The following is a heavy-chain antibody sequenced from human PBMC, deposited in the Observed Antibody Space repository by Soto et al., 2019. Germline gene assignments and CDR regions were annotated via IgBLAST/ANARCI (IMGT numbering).Heavy chain of an antibody. J-gene: IGHJ4*02. V-gene: IGHV1-18*01. CDR1: GYMFRSYG. D-gene: IGHD5-12*01. CDR3: ARGRIVATIYDY. Sequence: ASVKVSCKASGYMFRSYGISWVRQAPGKGLEWMGWISTYNGNTKYGQKFQGRVTMTAETSTSTVYMDLRSLRFDDTAVYYCARGRIVATIYDYWGQGTLVTVSS. CDR2: ISTYNGNT.